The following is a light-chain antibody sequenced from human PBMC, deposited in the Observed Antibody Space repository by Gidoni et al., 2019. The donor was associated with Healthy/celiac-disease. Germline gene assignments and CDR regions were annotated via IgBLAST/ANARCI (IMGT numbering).Light chain of an antibody. CDR3: CSYAGSSTYV. CDR1: SSDVGSYNL. V-gene: IGLV2-23*01. CDR2: EGS. Sequence: QSAPTQPASVSGSPGPSITISCTGTSSDVGSYNLVSWYQQHPGKAPKLMIYEGSKRPSGVSNRFSGSKSGNTASLTISGLQAEDEADYYCCSYAGSSTYVFGTGTKVTVL. J-gene: IGLJ1*01.